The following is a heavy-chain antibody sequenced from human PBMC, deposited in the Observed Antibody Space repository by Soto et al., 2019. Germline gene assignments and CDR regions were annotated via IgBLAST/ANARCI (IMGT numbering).Heavy chain of an antibody. J-gene: IGHJ6*02. CDR1: GGSISSYY. D-gene: IGHD2-21*02. CDR3: ARSYGDPEVYYYYGMDV. Sequence: SETLSLTCTVSGGSISSYYWSWIRQPAGKGLEWIGRIYTSGSTNYNPSLKSRVTMSVDTSKNQFSLKLSSVTAADTAVYYCARSYGDPEVYYYYGMDVWGQGTTVTVSS. V-gene: IGHV4-4*07. CDR2: IYTSGST.